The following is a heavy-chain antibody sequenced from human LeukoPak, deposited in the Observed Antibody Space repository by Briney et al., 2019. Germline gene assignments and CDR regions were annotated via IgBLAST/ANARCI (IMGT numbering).Heavy chain of an antibody. J-gene: IGHJ1*01. CDR3: ARNIEAAGNFQH. D-gene: IGHD6-13*01. Sequence: SETLSLTCTVSGASITSYYWSWIRQPPGKGLEWIGYISFSGSTNYDPSLQSRVTISADTSKNRFALKLNSVTTADTAVYYCARNIEAAGNFQHWGQGTLVTVSS. V-gene: IGHV4-59*01. CDR2: ISFSGST. CDR1: GASITSYY.